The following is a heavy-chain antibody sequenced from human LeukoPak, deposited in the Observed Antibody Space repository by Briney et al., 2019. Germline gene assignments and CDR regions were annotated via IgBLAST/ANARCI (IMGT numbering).Heavy chain of an antibody. CDR1: GFTFSSYG. D-gene: IGHD1-1*01. J-gene: IGHJ4*02. V-gene: IGHV3-33*01. Sequence: PGRSLRLSCAASGFTFSSYGMHWVRKAPGKGLKWVAVIWYDGSNKYYADSVKGRFTISRDNSKNTRYLQMNSLRAEDTAVYYCARGTTDFDYWGQGTLVTVSS. CDR2: IWYDGSNK. CDR3: ARGTTDFDY.